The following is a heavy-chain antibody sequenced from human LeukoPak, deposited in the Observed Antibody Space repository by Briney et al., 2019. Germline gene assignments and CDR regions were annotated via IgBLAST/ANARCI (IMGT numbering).Heavy chain of an antibody. CDR2: IYTSGST. V-gene: IGHV4-61*02. CDR3: ARGGIVAGYFDY. D-gene: IGHD1-26*01. J-gene: IGHJ4*02. CDR1: GGPISSKSYY. Sequence: PSETLSLPCTVSGGPISSKSYYWSWIRQPAGKGLEWIGRIYTSGSTYYNPSLKSRVPISVDTSKNQFSLKLSSVTAADTAVYYCARGGIVAGYFDYWGQGTLVTVSS.